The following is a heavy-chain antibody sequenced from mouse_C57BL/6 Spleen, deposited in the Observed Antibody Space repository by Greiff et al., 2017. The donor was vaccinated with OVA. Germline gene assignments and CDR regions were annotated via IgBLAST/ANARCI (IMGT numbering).Heavy chain of an antibody. V-gene: IGHV5-16*01. Sequence: EVQVVESEGGLVQPGSSMKLSCTASGFTFSDYYMAWVRQVPEKGLEWVANINYDGSSTYYLDSLKSRFIISRDNAQNILYLQMSSLKSEDTATYYCARPAYGSSYFDYWGQGTTLTVSS. CDR3: ARPAYGSSYFDY. CDR1: GFTFSDYY. J-gene: IGHJ2*01. CDR2: INYDGSST. D-gene: IGHD1-1*01.